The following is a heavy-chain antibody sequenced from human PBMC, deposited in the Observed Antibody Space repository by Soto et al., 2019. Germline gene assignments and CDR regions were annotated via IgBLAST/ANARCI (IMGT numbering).Heavy chain of an antibody. Sequence: SVKVSCKASGGTFSSYAISWVRQAPGQGLEWMGGIIPIFGTANYAQKFQGRVTITADESTSTAYMELSSLRSEDTAVYYCARVRSRANYYDSSGYYYAYFDYWGQGTLVTVSS. D-gene: IGHD3-22*01. V-gene: IGHV1-69*13. CDR3: ARVRSRANYYDSSGYYYAYFDY. J-gene: IGHJ4*02. CDR1: GGTFSSYA. CDR2: IIPIFGTA.